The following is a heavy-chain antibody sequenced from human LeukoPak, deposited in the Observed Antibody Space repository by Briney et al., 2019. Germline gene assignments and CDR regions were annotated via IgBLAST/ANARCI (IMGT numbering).Heavy chain of an antibody. CDR1: GGSFSGYY. CDR2: INHSGST. J-gene: IGHJ4*02. V-gene: IGHV4-34*01. CDR3: ARVRYSYGYDFDY. Sequence: SETLSLTCAVYGGSFSGYYWSWIRQPPGKGLEWIGEINHSGSTNYNPSLKSRVTISVDTSKNQFSLKLSSVTAADTAVYYCARVRYSYGYDFDYWGQGTLVTVSS. D-gene: IGHD5-18*01.